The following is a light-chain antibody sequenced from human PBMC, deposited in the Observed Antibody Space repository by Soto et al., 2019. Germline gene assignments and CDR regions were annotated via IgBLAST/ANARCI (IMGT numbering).Light chain of an antibody. CDR1: QTISNW. Sequence: DILMTQSPSTLSASVGDRVTITCRASQTISNWLAWYQQKPGKAPKVLIFDASTLDGGVPSRFSGRRSGTDFTLTISSLQPSDFATYYCQQYNTYPLTFGGGTKVDIK. V-gene: IGKV1-5*01. CDR2: DAS. CDR3: QQYNTYPLT. J-gene: IGKJ4*01.